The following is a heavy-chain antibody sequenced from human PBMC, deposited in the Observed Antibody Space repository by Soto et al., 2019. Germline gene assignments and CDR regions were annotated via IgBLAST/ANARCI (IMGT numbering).Heavy chain of an antibody. D-gene: IGHD5-12*01. Sequence: GGSLRLSCAASGFTFSSYAMSWVRQAPGKGLEWVSGISGSGGGTYYADSVRGRFTISRDISKNTLYLQMNSLRAEDTAVYYCAKDEEWIRFNYWGQGTLVTVSS. CDR3: AKDEEWIRFNY. CDR2: ISGSGGGT. CDR1: GFTFSSYA. J-gene: IGHJ4*02. V-gene: IGHV3-23*01.